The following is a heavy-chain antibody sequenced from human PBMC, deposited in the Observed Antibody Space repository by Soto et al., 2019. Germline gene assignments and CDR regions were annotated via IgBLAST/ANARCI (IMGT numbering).Heavy chain of an antibody. V-gene: IGHV1-2*04. J-gene: IGHJ5*02. CDR2: INPNSGGT. D-gene: IGHD3-9*01. CDR3: ARSGRSLYDILTGFFKDWFAP. CDR1: GYTFTGYY. Sequence: GASVKVSCKASGYTFTGYYMHWVRQAPGQGLEWMGWINPNSGGTNYAQKFQGWVTMTRDTSISTAYMELSRLRSDDTAVYYCARSGRSLYDILTGFFKDWFAPWGQGTLVTVSS.